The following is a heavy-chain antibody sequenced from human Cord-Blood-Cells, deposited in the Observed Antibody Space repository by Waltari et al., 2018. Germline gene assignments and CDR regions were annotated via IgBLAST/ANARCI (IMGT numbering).Heavy chain of an antibody. CDR2: IYSSGST. CDR3: ARGGRFGEDFDY. V-gene: IGHV3-53*01. D-gene: IGHD3-10*01. Sequence: EVQLVESGGGLIQPGGSLRLSCAASGFTVSRNYMCWVRQAPGKGLEWVSVIYSSGSTYYADSVKGRFHISKDNSKNTLYLQMNSLRAEDTAVYYCARGGRFGEDFDYWGQGTLVTVSS. J-gene: IGHJ4*02. CDR1: GFTVSRNY.